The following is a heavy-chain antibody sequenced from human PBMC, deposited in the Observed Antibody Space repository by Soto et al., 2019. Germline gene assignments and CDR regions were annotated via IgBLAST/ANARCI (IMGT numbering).Heavy chain of an antibody. CDR3: AGDGGYSAVAGTSIHY. J-gene: IGHJ4*02. Sequence: EVQLVESGGGLVKPGGSLRLSCAASGFTFSSYSMNWVRQAPGKGLEWVSSISSSSSYIYYADSVKGRFTISRDNAKTSLYLQMNSLRAEDEAVDYCAGDGGYSAVAGTSIHYWGQGTLVTVSS. D-gene: IGHD6-19*01. V-gene: IGHV3-21*01. CDR1: GFTFSSYS. CDR2: ISSSSSYI.